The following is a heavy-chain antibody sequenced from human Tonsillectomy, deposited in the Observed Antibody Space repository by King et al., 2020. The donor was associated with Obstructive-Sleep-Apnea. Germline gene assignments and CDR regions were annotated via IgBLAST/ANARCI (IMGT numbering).Heavy chain of an antibody. CDR3: ARDPTYFYDSGDGFDV. V-gene: IGHV1-18*04. D-gene: IGHD3-22*01. CDR1: GYTFTAYG. CDR2: ISAYNGST. J-gene: IGHJ3*01. Sequence: QEQLVQSGAEVKRPGASVKVSCKTSGYTFTAYGISWVRQAPGQGLKWMGWISAYNGSTNYAQKFQGRVTMTTDTSTSTAYMELRSLRSDDTAVYYCARDPTYFYDSGDGFDVWGQGTMITVSS.